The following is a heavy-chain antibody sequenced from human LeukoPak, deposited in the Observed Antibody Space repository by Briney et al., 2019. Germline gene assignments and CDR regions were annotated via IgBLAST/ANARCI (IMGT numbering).Heavy chain of an antibody. CDR1: GGSFSGYY. V-gene: IGHV4-34*01. CDR3: ARGHSDGNSEWFDP. J-gene: IGHJ5*02. CDR2: INHSGST. Sequence: PSETLSLTCAVYGGSFSGYYWSWIRQPPGEGLEWIGGINHSGSTKYNPSFKSRVTISADTSKNQFSLKVSSVTAADTAVYYCARGHSDGNSEWFDPRGQGTLVTVSS. D-gene: IGHD4-23*01.